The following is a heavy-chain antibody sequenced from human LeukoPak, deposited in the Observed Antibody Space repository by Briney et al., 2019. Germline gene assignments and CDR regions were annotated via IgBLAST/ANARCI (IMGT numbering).Heavy chain of an antibody. D-gene: IGHD4-17*01. CDR3: ARERSGDSSSVGAFDI. J-gene: IGHJ3*02. CDR2: IGTAGDT. CDR1: GFTFSNSD. Sequence: GGSLRLSCAASGFTFSNSDMHWVRQSSGKGLEWVSAIGTAGDTYYPGSVKGRFTISRENAKSSLYLQMNSLRAGDTAVYYCARERSGDSSSVGAFDIWGQGTMVTVSS. V-gene: IGHV3-13*01.